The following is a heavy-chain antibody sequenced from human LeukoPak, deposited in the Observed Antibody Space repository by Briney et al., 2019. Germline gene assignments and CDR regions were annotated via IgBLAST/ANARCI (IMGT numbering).Heavy chain of an antibody. J-gene: IGHJ4*02. CDR1: GGSISSGSYY. V-gene: IGHV4-61*02. CDR2: IYTSGST. D-gene: IGHD4-17*01. CDR3: AREFGYAVTSLDY. Sequence: ASQTLSLTCTVSGGSISSGSYYWSWIRQPAGKGLVWIGRIYTSGSTHYNPSPKSRVTISVDTSKNQFSLKLSSVTAADTAVYYCAREFGYAVTSLDYWGQGTLVTDSS.